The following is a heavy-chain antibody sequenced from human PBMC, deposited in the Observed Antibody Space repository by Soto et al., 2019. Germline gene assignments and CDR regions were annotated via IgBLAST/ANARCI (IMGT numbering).Heavy chain of an antibody. V-gene: IGHV3-30-3*01. J-gene: IGHJ4*02. D-gene: IGHD3-3*02. CDR3: AREFIGNSMPPQY. Sequence: WGSLRLSCAASGFTFSSYAMHWVRQAPGKGLEWVAVISYDGSNKYYADSVKGRFTISRDNSKNTLYLQMNSLRAEDTAVYYCAREFIGNSMPPQYWGQGTLVTVSS. CDR2: ISYDGSNK. CDR1: GFTFSSYA.